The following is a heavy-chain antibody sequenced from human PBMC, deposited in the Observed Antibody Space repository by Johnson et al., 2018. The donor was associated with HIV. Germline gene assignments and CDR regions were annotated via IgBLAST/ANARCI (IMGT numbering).Heavy chain of an antibody. CDR3: ARAGGAVGVNGFDM. J-gene: IGHJ3*02. V-gene: IGHV3-30*04. CDR1: GFTFSSYA. D-gene: IGHD1-26*01. CDR2: ISYDGSNK. Sequence: QMLLVESGGGVVQPGRSLRLSCAASGFTFSSYAMHWVRQAPGKGLEWVAVISYDGSNKYYADSVKGRFTISRDNAKNSLYLQMNSLRGEDTALYYCARAGGAVGVNGFDMWGQGTMVTVSS.